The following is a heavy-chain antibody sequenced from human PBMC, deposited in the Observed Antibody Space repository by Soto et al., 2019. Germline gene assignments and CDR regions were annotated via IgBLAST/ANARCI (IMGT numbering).Heavy chain of an antibody. CDR1: GFTFSSYA. J-gene: IGHJ4*02. Sequence: EVQLLESGGGLVQPGGSLRLSCAASGFTFSSYAMSWVRQAPGKGLEWVSAISGSGGSTYYADSVKGRFTISRDNSKDSLYLQMHSLRAEDTAVYYCAKTVYFDFWSGPSRFDYWGQGTLVTVSS. D-gene: IGHD3-3*01. V-gene: IGHV3-23*01. CDR2: ISGSGGST. CDR3: AKTVYFDFWSGPSRFDY.